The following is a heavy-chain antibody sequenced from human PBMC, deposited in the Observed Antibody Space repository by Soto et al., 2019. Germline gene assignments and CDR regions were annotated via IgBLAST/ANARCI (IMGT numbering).Heavy chain of an antibody. V-gene: IGHV1-2*04. D-gene: IGHD2-2*02. J-gene: IGHJ6*02. Sequence: SVKDSCRASGYTFTGYYMHWGREAPVQGLEWMGWINPNSGGTNYSQKFQGWVTMTRDTSISTAYMELSRLRSDDTAVYYCARDYCSSTSCYIGYGMDVWGQGTTVTVSS. CDR3: ARDYCSSTSCYIGYGMDV. CDR2: INPNSGGT. CDR1: GYTFTGYY.